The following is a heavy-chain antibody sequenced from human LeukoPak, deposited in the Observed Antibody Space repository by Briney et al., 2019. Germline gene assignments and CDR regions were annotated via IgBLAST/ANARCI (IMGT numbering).Heavy chain of an antibody. CDR3: ARGYGYCSGGSCYRGFDY. CDR2: INHSGST. Sequence: SETLSLTCAVYGGSFSGYYWSWIRQPPGKGLEWIGEINHSGSTNYNASLKSRVTISVDTSKNQFSLKLSSVTAADTAVYYCARGYGYCSGGSCYRGFDYWGQGTLVTVSS. CDR1: GGSFSGYY. J-gene: IGHJ4*02. D-gene: IGHD2-15*01. V-gene: IGHV4-34*01.